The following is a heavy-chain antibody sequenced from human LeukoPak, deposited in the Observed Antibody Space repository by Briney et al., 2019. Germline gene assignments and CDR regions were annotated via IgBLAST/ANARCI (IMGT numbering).Heavy chain of an antibody. CDR1: GGSFSGYY. Sequence: SETLSLTCAVYGGSFSGYYWSWIRQPPGKGLDWIGEINHSGSTNYNPSLKSRVTISVDTSKNQFSLKLSSVTAADTAVYYCARGKTYYYGSGSKHYYYYYYMDVWGKGTTVTVSS. V-gene: IGHV4-34*01. CDR3: ARGKTYYYGSGSKHYYYYYYMDV. CDR2: INHSGST. J-gene: IGHJ6*03. D-gene: IGHD3-10*01.